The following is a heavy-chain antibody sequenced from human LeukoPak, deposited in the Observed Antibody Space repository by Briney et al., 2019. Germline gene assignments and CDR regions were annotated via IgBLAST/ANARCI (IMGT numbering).Heavy chain of an antibody. CDR3: ARLRYNWNEEYGMDV. J-gene: IGHJ6*02. Sequence: GGSLRLSCAASGFTFSSYWMSWVRHAPGEGREWVANIKQDGSEKYYVDSVKGRFTISRDNAKNSLYLQMNSLRAEDTAVYYCARLRYNWNEEYGMDVWGQGTTVTVSS. V-gene: IGHV3-7*01. CDR2: IKQDGSEK. CDR1: GFTFSSYW. D-gene: IGHD1-1*01.